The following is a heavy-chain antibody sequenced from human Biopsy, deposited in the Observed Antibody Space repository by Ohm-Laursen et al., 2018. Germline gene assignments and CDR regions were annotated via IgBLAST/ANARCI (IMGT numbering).Heavy chain of an antibody. J-gene: IGHJ5*02. CDR3: ARADPPLFYYGSGSSNWFDP. CDR2: MNPDSGNT. CDR1: GYTFTSYE. V-gene: IGHV1-8*01. Sequence: GSSVKVSCTTSGYTFTSYEINWVRQATGQGLEWMGWMNPDSGNTGYAQNFQGRVTMTRNTSISTAYMELSSLRSEDTAVYFCARADPPLFYYGSGSSNWFDPWGQGTLVTVSS. D-gene: IGHD3-10*01.